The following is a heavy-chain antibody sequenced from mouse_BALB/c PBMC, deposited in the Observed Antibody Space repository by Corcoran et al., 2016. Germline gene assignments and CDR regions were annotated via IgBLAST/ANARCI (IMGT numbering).Heavy chain of an antibody. CDR3: ANRYYYAMDY. J-gene: IGHJ4*01. CDR1: GFSLSTYGTA. Sequence: QVILRDSGPVILPPSQSFRLTCSFSGFSLSTYGTAVNWMRQPSRKFLEWLSQIGSDDSKLYNPSLKSRITISKDTSNSQLFHKITSVDTEDSATYYCANRYYYAMDYWGQGTSVTVSS. CDR2: IGSDDSK. V-gene: IGHV8-12*01.